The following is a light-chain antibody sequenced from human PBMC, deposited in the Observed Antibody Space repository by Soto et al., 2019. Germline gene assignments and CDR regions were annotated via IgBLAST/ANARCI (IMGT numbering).Light chain of an antibody. V-gene: IGKV1-33*01. Sequence: DIQMTQSPSSLSASVGDRVTITCQASQDITNDVNWYQQKPGKAPKVLIYEASNLETGVPSRFSGSGSGTDVTFTISSLQPEDIATYFCQQYDNVPLTFGGGTKVEIK. CDR1: QDITND. CDR3: QQYDNVPLT. CDR2: EAS. J-gene: IGKJ4*01.